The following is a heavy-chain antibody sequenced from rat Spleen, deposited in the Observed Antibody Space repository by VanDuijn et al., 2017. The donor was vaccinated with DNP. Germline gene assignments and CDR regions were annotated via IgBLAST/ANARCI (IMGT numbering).Heavy chain of an antibody. Sequence: EVQLVESGGGLVQPGRSLKLSCAASGFTFRDFYMAWVRQAPKKGLEWVATISTSGSRTYYPDSVKDRFTISRDDSESSLYLQMDSLKSEDTATYYCTRQGHYSGDANWFAYWGQGTLVTVSS. V-gene: IGHV5-7*01. CDR1: GFTFRDFY. CDR3: TRQGHYSGDANWFAY. D-gene: IGHD1-1*01. J-gene: IGHJ3*01. CDR2: ISTSGSRT.